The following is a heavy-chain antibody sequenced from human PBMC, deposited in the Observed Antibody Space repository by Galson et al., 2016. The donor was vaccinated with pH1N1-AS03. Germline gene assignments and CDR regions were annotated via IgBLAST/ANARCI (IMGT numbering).Heavy chain of an antibody. J-gene: IGHJ4*02. CDR2: IYWHDDK. D-gene: IGHD3-10*01. Sequence: PALVKPTQTLTLTCTFSGFSLNDGGLGVGWIRQPPGKALEWLGMIYWHDDKRYNPSLQNRLTLTQGVSKSEVVLQMTNVDPEDTAKYYSSHRFDGSGASFVEFWVQG. CDR1: GFSLNDGGLG. CDR3: SHRFDGSGASFVEF. V-gene: IGHV2-5*01.